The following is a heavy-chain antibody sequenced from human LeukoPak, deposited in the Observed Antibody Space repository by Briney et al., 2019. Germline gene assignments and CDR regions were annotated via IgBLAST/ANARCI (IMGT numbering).Heavy chain of an antibody. CDR1: GGSFSGYY. Sequence: PSETLSLTCAVYGGSFSGYYWSWIRQPPGKGLEWIGEINHSGSTNYNPSLKSRVTISVDTSKNQFSLKLSSVTAADTAVYYCARARGGYDLDYWGQGTLVTVSS. D-gene: IGHD5-12*01. CDR2: INHSGST. J-gene: IGHJ4*02. V-gene: IGHV4-34*01. CDR3: ARARGGYDLDY.